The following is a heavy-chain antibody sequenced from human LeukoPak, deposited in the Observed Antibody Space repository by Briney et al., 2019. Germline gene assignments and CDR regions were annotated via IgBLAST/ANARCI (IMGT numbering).Heavy chain of an antibody. J-gene: IGHJ4*02. D-gene: IGHD5-24*01. CDR1: GGSFSDYY. V-gene: IGHV4-34*01. Sequence: SETLSLTCAVYGGSFSDYYWSWIRQPPGKGLEWIGEINHSGSTNYNPSLKSRVTISVDTSKNQFSLKLSSVTAADTAVYYGARGQGHAAGVATINPYYFDYWGQGTLVTVSS. CDR2: INHSGST. CDR3: ARGQGHAAGVATINPYYFDY.